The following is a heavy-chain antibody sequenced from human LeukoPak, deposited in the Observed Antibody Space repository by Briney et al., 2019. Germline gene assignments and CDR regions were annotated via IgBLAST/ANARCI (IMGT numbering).Heavy chain of an antibody. Sequence: GGSLRLSCAASGFTFSSYTMSWVRQAPGKGLEWVSGINGSGGSTYYADSVKGRFSISRDNSENTVFLQMNSLRAEDTAVYYCAKDDWAMATLFFDHWGLGTLVTVSS. CDR2: INGSGGST. D-gene: IGHD5-24*01. V-gene: IGHV3-23*01. CDR3: AKDDWAMATLFFDH. CDR1: GFTFSSYT. J-gene: IGHJ4*02.